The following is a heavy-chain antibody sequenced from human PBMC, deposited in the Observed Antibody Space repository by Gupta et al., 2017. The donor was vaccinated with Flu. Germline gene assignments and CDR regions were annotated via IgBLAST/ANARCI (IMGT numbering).Heavy chain of an antibody. V-gene: IGHV6-1*01. CDR3: ARHGYGDFWFDP. J-gene: IGHJ5*02. CDR2: RSYRSHWFS. Sequence: GDSVSSNSAAWNWIRQSPVRGLEWLGRRSYRSHWFSEYADSVRGRISINEDTSKNQFSLQLHSVTSEDTAIYYCARHGYGDFWFDPWGQGILVTVSS. D-gene: IGHD4-17*01. CDR1: GDSVSSNSAA.